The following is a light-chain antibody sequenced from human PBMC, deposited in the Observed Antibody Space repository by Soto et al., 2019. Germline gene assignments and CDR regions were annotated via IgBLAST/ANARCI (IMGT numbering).Light chain of an antibody. CDR2: DVT. CDR1: SSDVGAYNY. CDR3: CSYAGTYKV. V-gene: IGLV2-11*01. J-gene: IGLJ1*01. Sequence: QSVLTHPRSVSGSPGQSVTISCTGTSSDVGAYNYVSWYQHHPGKAPKLIICDVTKRPSGVPDRFSGSKSGNTASLTISGLQADDDADYYCCSYAGTYKVFGTGIKVTVL.